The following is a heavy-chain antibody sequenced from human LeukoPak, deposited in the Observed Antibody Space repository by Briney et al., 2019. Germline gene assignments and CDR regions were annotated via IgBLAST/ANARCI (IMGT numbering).Heavy chain of an antibody. CDR2: INWNGGST. CDR1: GFTFDDYA. CDR3: ARVASNYDFDY. V-gene: IGHV3-20*04. D-gene: IGHD4-11*01. J-gene: IGHJ4*02. Sequence: GGSLRLSCAASGFTFDDYAMHWVRHAPGKGLEWVSGINWNGGSTGYADSVKGRFTISRDNAKNSLYLQMNSLRAEDTALYYCARVASNYDFDYWGQGTLVTASS.